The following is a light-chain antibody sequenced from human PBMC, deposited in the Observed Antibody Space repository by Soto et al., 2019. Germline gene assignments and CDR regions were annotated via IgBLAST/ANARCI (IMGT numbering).Light chain of an antibody. V-gene: IGKV1-5*03. CDR1: QSIDTW. CDR3: QHYKFFPWT. J-gene: IGKJ1*01. CDR2: KVS. Sequence: DIQMTQSPSTLSASVGDRVTITCLASQSIDTWLAWYQQKPGEVPKVLIYKVSNLQRGVPSRFSGSGPGTEFTLTISGLQPDDFDTYYCQHYKFFPWTFGQGTMVDIK.